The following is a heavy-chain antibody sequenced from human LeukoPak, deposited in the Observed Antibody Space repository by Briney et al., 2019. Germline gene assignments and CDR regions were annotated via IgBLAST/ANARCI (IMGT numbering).Heavy chain of an antibody. CDR3: ARGRGSGSYYYFDY. Sequence: PSETLSLTCTVSGGSISSSSYYWGWIRQPPGKGLEWIGYIYYSGSTNYNPSLKSRVTISVDTSKNQFSLKLSSVTAADTAVYYCARGRGSGSYYYFDYWGQGTLVTVSS. J-gene: IGHJ4*02. V-gene: IGHV4-61*05. CDR2: IYYSGST. CDR1: GGSISSSSYY. D-gene: IGHD3-10*01.